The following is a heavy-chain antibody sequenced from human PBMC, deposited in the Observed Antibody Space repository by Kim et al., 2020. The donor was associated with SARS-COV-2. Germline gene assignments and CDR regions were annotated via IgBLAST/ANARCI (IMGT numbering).Heavy chain of an antibody. D-gene: IGHD6-19*01. V-gene: IGHV3-15*01. CDR1: GFTFSNAW. CDR2: IKSKTDGGTT. J-gene: IGHJ3*02. Sequence: GGSLRLSCAASGFTFSNAWMSWVRQAPGKGLEWVGRIKSKTDGGTTDYAAPVKGRFTISRDDSKNTLYLQMNSLKTEDTAVYYCTTDLGSSGYTARLGDGFDIWGQGSMVTVSS. CDR3: TTDLGSSGYTARLGDGFDI.